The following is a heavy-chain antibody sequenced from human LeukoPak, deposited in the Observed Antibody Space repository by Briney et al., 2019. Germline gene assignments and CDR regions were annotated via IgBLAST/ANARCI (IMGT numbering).Heavy chain of an antibody. CDR2: IYYSGST. V-gene: IGHV4-59*01. CDR1: GGSISSYY. Sequence: SETLSLTCTVSGGSISSYYWSWIRQPPGKGLEWIGYIYYSGSTNYNPSLKSRVTISVDTSKNQFSLKLNSMTTADTAVNYCTRGAGWLIDYWGQGILVTVSS. CDR3: TRGAGWLIDY. J-gene: IGHJ4*02. D-gene: IGHD3-16*01.